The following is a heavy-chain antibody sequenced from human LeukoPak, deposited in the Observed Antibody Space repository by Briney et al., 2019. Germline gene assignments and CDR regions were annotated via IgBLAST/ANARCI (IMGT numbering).Heavy chain of an antibody. CDR2: ISWNSGSI. V-gene: IGHV3-9*01. J-gene: IGHJ4*02. CDR1: GFTFDDYA. Sequence: PGGSLRLSCAASGFTFDDYAMHWVRQAPGKGLEWVSGISWNSGSIGYADSVKGRFTISRDNAKNSLYLQMNSLRAEDTALYYCAKDVGYWGQGTLVTVSS. CDR3: AKDVGY.